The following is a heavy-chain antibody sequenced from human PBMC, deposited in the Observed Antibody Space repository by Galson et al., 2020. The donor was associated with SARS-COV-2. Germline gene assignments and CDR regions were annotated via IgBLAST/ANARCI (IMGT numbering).Heavy chain of an antibody. CDR1: VGSFSDYS. Sequence: SETLSLTCAVYVGSFSDYSWTWVRQPPGKGLEWIGEISHSGSTNYSPSLKSRVFMSVDTSKNQFSLKLSSVTAADTAVYYCARGGSRPIMVFDYYYFYMDVWGKGPTVTVSS. D-gene: IGHD2-8*01. V-gene: IGHV4-34*01. J-gene: IGHJ6*03. CDR2: ISHSGST. CDR3: ARGGSRPIMVFDYYYFYMDV.